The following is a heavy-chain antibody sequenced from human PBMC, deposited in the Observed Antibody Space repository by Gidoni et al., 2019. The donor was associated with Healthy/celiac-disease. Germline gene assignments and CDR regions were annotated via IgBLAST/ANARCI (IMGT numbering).Heavy chain of an antibody. CDR2: IWYDGSNK. D-gene: IGHD3-10*01. CDR1: GFTFSSYG. J-gene: IGHJ5*02. Sequence: QVQLVESGGGVVQPGRSLRLSCAASGFTFSSYGMHWVRQAPGKGLEWVAVIWYDGSNKYYADSVKGRFTISRDNSKNTLYLQMNSLRAEDTAVYYCARAFQGVIIGKPHNWFDPWGQGTLVTVSS. CDR3: ARAFQGVIIGKPHNWFDP. V-gene: IGHV3-33*01.